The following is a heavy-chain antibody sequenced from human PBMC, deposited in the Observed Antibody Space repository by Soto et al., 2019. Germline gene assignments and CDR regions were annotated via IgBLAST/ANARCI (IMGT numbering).Heavy chain of an antibody. CDR3: ARVLYYGSGSYPDCIHP. Sequence: GGSLRLSCAASGFTVSSNYMSWVRQAPGKGLEWVSAIYSGGSTYYADSVKGRFTISRDNSKNTLYLQMNSLRAEDTAVYYCARVLYYGSGSYPDCIHPWGQGILVTVSS. D-gene: IGHD3-10*01. J-gene: IGHJ5*02. V-gene: IGHV3-66*01. CDR1: GFTVSSNY. CDR2: IYSGGST.